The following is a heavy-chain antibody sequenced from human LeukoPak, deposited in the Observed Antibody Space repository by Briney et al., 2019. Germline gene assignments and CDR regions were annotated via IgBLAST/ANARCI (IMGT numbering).Heavy chain of an antibody. Sequence: GGPRRLSCAASGFTFDVYGMPWVRQAPGKGLEWVSGISWNSGSIGYADSVEGRFTISRDNAKNSLYLQMNSLRAEDTALYYCAKAPRGNDDYFDYWGQGTLVTVSS. J-gene: IGHJ4*02. CDR3: AKAPRGNDDYFDY. CDR1: GFTFDVYG. V-gene: IGHV3-9*01. CDR2: ISWNSGSI. D-gene: IGHD3-16*01.